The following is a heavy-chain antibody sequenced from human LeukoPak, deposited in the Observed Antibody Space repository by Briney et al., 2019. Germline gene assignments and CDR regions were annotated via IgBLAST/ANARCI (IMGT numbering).Heavy chain of an antibody. CDR1: GFTFSNYA. J-gene: IGHJ4*02. CDR3: AKDRDIVVVPAALEF. Sequence: TGGSVRLSCVVSGFTFSNYAMSWVRQAPWKGLELVSAISGDGVTTYYADSVKGRFTISRDNSKNTLYLQMNSLRAQDTAVYYCAKDRDIVVVPAALEFWGQGTLVTVSS. CDR2: ISGDGVTT. V-gene: IGHV3-23*01. D-gene: IGHD2-2*01.